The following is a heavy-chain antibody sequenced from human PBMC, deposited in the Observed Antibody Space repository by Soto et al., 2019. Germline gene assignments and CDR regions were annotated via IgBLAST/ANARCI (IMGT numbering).Heavy chain of an antibody. V-gene: IGHV3-23*01. Sequence: EVQLLESGGGLVQPGGSLRLSCAASGFTFSSYAMSWVRQDPGKGLEWVSAISGSGGSTYYADSVKGRITISRDNSKNTLSLQSNSLRAEDTAVYYCVKDGIWFVHTFAAFDIGGQGTMVTVSS. J-gene: IGHJ3*02. D-gene: IGHD3-10*01. CDR3: VKDGIWFVHTFAAFDI. CDR1: GFTFSSYA. CDR2: ISGSGGST.